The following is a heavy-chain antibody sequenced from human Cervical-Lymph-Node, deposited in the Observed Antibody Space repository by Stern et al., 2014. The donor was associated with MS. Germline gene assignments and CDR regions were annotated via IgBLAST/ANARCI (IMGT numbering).Heavy chain of an antibody. V-gene: IGHV3-48*02. CDR3: ARDRSSAWIDAFDI. CDR1: GFTFSTDS. Sequence: EVQLVESGGGLVQPGGSLRLSCAASGFTFSTDSMNWVRQAPGTGLEWVSYISSSGSTIHYADSVKGRITISRDNAKNSLYLQMNSLRDEDTAVYYCARDRSSAWIDAFDIWGQGTMVTVSS. D-gene: IGHD6-19*01. CDR2: ISSSGSTI. J-gene: IGHJ3*02.